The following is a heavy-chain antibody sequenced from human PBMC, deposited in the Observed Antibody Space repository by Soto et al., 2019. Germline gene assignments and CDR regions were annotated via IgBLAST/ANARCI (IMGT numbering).Heavy chain of an antibody. Sequence: RRSLRLSCEASGFTYSDFWMSWVRQAPGKGLEWVANIRGDGSEKRYVDSVRGRFTISRDSAKNSVYLQMNSLRGDDTALYYCGRDEVRNGVGVWGQGTTVTVSS. CDR1: GFTYSDFW. V-gene: IGHV3-7*01. CDR2: IRGDGSEK. CDR3: GRDEVRNGVGV. J-gene: IGHJ6*02.